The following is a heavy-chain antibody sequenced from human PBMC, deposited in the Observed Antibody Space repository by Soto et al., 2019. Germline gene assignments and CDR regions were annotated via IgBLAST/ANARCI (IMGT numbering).Heavy chain of an antibody. CDR1: GFTFSSYG. D-gene: IGHD1-26*01. V-gene: IGHV3-30*18. CDR2: ISYDGSNK. CDR3: AEDRIGGAAYYYYGMDV. J-gene: IGHJ6*02. Sequence: QVQLVESGGGVVQPGRSLRLSCAASGFTFSSYGMHWVRQAPGKGLEWVAVISYDGSNKYYADSVKGRFTISRDNSKNTLYLQMNSLRAEDTAVYYCAEDRIGGAAYYYYGMDVWGQGTTVTVSS.